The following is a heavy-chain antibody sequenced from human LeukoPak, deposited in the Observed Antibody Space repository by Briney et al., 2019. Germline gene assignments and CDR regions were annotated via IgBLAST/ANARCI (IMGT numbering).Heavy chain of an antibody. Sequence: GASEKLSCTASVSTFTSYAISWVRQAPGQGLEWMGGIIPIFGTGNYAQKLQRRVTITADESTSTAYMELSSLRSEDTAVYYCASSLPHPPVSGCYFDYWGQGTLVTVSS. D-gene: IGHD3-22*01. V-gene: IGHV1-69*13. J-gene: IGHJ4*02. CDR2: IIPIFGTG. CDR1: VSTFTSYA. CDR3: ASSLPHPPVSGCYFDY.